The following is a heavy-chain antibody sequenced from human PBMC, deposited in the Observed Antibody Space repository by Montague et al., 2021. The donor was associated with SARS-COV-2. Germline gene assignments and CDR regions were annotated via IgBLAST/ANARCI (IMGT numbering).Heavy chain of an antibody. V-gene: IGHV4-34*01. J-gene: IGHJ5*02. CDR2: INHGGTA. D-gene: IGHD4-11*01. Sequence: SETLSLTCAVYGGSFSGYFWSWIRHTPGRGLEWIREINHGGTADYNPSLTRRVTLSVDTSKAQFSLILTSVTAADTAVYYCARERGRGVDYFDPWGQGTLVTVSS. CDR1: GGSFSGYF. CDR3: ARERGRGVDYFDP.